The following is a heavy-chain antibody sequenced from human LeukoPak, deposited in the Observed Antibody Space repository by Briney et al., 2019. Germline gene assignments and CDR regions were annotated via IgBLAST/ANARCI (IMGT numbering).Heavy chain of an antibody. J-gene: IGHJ3*02. CDR2: IRSQTYGGTT. CDR1: GFTFGDYA. D-gene: IGHD6-19*01. V-gene: IGHV3-49*04. Sequence: GRSLRLSCTGSGFTFGDYAISWVRQAPGKGLEWVGFIRSQTYGGTTEYAASVRDRFTVYRDDPRSIAYLQVNSLKTEDTGVYYCARDSQWAFDMWGQGTVVTVSS. CDR3: ARDSQWAFDM.